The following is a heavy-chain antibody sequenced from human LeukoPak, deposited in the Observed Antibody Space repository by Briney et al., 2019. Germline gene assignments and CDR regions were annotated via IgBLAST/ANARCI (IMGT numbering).Heavy chain of an antibody. J-gene: IGHJ4*02. CDR3: ARRYCSGGSCYWALDY. CDR1: GYSFTSYW. CDR2: IYPGDSDT. V-gene: IGHV5-51*01. Sequence: GESLKISCKGPGYSFTSYWIGWVRQMPGKGLEWMGIIYPGDSDTRYSPSFQGQVTISADKSISTAYPQWSSLKASDTAMYYCARRYCSGGSCYWALDYWGQGTLVTVSS. D-gene: IGHD2-15*01.